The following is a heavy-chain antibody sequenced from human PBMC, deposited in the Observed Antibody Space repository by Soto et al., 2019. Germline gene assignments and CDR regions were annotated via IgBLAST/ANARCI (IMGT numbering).Heavy chain of an antibody. V-gene: IGHV3-74*01. CDR3: ARSTYYYDSSGYPNYYYYGMDV. Sequence: GGSLRLSCAASGFTFSSYWMHWVRQAPGKGLVWVSRINSDGSSTSYADSVKGRFTISRDNAKNTLYLQMNSLRAEDTAVYYCARSTYYYDSSGYPNYYYYGMDVWGQGTTVTVSS. CDR1: GFTFSSYW. J-gene: IGHJ6*02. CDR2: INSDGSST. D-gene: IGHD3-22*01.